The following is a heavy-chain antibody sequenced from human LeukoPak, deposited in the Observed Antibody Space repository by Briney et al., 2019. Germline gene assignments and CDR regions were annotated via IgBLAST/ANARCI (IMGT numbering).Heavy chain of an antibody. V-gene: IGHV3-7*05. CDR2: IKLDGSER. J-gene: IGHJ3*02. CDR1: GFTFSRYS. Sequence: PGGSLRLSCAASGFTFSRYSMTWVRQAPGKGLEWVANIKLDGSERYYVDSVKGRFTISRDNAKNSLYLRMNSLRAEDTAMYYCARTLAFDIWGQGTMVTVSS. CDR3: ARTLAFDI.